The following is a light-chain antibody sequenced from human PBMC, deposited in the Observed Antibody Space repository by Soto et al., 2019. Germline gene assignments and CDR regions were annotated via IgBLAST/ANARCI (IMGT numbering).Light chain of an antibody. CDR2: QDS. J-gene: IGLJ2*01. Sequence: SYELTQPPSVAVSPGPTASITCSGDKLGDKYACWYQQKPGQSPVLVIYQDSKRPSGIPERFSGSNSGNTATLTISGTQAMDEADYYCQEWDSSTVVFGGGTKLTVL. CDR3: QEWDSSTVV. V-gene: IGLV3-1*01. CDR1: KLGDKY.